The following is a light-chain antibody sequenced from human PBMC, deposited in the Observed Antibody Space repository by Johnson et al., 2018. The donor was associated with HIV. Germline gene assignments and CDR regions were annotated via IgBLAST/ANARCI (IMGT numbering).Light chain of an antibody. V-gene: IGLV1-51*01. CDR3: AAWDDSLNGRYV. CDR2: DDI. J-gene: IGLJ1*01. CDR1: SSNIGNNY. Sequence: QSVLTQPPSVSAAPGQKVTISCSGSSSNIGNNYISWYQQLPGTAPKLLIYDDIKRPSGVPDRFSGSKSGTSASLAISGLQAEDEADYYCAAWDDSLNGRYVFGTGTKVTVL.